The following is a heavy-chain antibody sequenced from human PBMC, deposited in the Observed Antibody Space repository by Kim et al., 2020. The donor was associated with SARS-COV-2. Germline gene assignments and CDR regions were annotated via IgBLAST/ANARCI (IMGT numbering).Heavy chain of an antibody. V-gene: IGHV3-33*06. CDR1: GFTFSSYG. Sequence: GGSLRLSCAASGFTFSSYGMHWVRQAPGKGLEWVAVIWYDGSNKYYADSVKGRFTISRDNSKNTLYLQMNSLRAEDTAVYYCAKAYLRLGYCSGGSCYGPFHYYYYGMDVWGQGTTVTVSS. CDR3: AKAYLRLGYCSGGSCYGPFHYYYYGMDV. CDR2: IWYDGSNK. D-gene: IGHD2-15*01. J-gene: IGHJ6*02.